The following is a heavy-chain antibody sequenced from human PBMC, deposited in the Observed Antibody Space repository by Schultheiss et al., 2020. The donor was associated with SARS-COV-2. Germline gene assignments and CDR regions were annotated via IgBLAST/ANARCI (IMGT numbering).Heavy chain of an antibody. V-gene: IGHV5-10-1*01. D-gene: IGHD1-1*01. CDR2: IDPADSYR. CDR3: ARHGNWKDHHYNYIDV. J-gene: IGHJ6*03. Sequence: GESLKISCKGSGYSFTSYWIGWVRQMPGKGLEWLGRIDPADSYRTYSPSFQGHVTISADKSITTAYLQWSSLRASDTAIYYCARHGNWKDHHYNYIDVWGEGTTVTVSS. CDR1: GYSFTSYW.